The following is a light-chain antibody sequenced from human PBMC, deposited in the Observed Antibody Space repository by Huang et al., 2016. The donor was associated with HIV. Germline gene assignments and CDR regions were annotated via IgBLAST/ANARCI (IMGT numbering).Light chain of an antibody. CDR1: QSVSSK. J-gene: IGKJ1*01. V-gene: IGKV3-15*01. Sequence: EIVMTQSPATLSVSPGERATLSCRASQSVSSKLAWYQQKPGQAPRLLVYVASTRATGIPARFSGSGSGTEFTLTISSLQSEDFAVYYCRQYNNWPLTFGQGTKVEIK. CDR3: RQYNNWPLT. CDR2: VAS.